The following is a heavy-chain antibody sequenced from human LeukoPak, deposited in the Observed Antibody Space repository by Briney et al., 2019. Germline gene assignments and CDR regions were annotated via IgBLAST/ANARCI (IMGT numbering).Heavy chain of an antibody. V-gene: IGHV1-24*01. J-gene: IGHJ4*02. CDR1: GYTLTELA. CDR3: ATEVITVVRVYYFDY. CDR2: FDPEDGET. Sequence: GASVKVSCKVSGYTLTELAMHWVRQAPGKGLEWMGGFDPEDGETIYAQKFRGRVTMTENTSTDTAYMELGSLRSEDTVMYYCATEVITVVRVYYFDYWGQGTLVTVSS. D-gene: IGHD3-10*01.